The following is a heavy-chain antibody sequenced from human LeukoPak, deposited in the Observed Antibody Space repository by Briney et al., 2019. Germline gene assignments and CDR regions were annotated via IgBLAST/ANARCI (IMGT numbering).Heavy chain of an antibody. Sequence: GGSLRLSCAASESIVSSNYMSWVRQAPGKGLEWVSSISSSSSYIYYADSVKGRFTISRDNAKNSLYLQMNSLRAEDTAVYYCARLEYPELPLDYWGQGTLVTVSS. V-gene: IGHV3-21*01. CDR1: ESIVSSNY. D-gene: IGHD1-26*01. CDR2: ISSSSSYI. CDR3: ARLEYPELPLDY. J-gene: IGHJ4*02.